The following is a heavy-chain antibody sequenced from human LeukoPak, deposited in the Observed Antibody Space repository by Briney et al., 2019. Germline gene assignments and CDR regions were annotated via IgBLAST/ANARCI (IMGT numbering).Heavy chain of an antibody. V-gene: IGHV3-21*01. D-gene: IGHD3-22*01. CDR1: GFTFSDYA. J-gene: IGHJ4*02. CDR2: ISSSSSYK. CDR3: ARENYYDSSGYDY. Sequence: PGRSLRLSCTASGFTFSDYAMTWVRQAPGKGLEWVSSISSSSSYKYYADSVKGRFTISRDNAKNSLYLQMNSLRAEDTAVYYCARENYYDSSGYDYWGQGTLVTVSS.